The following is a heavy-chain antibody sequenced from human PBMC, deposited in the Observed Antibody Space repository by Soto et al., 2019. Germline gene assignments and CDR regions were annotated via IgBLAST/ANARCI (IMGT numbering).Heavy chain of an antibody. CDR3: ARSVEGHFDF. J-gene: IGHJ4*01. Sequence: GGSLGLSCSASGFTFRVYSMNWVRQAPGKGLEWVSYITSDERTIHYADSVKGRFTISRDNAKNSVYLQMTSLRDEDTAVYYCARSVEGHFDFWGQGILVTVSS. V-gene: IGHV3-48*02. CDR1: GFTFRVYS. D-gene: IGHD6-19*01. CDR2: ITSDERTI.